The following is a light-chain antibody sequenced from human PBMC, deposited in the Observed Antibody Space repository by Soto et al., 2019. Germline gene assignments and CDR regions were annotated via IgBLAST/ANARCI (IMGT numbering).Light chain of an antibody. CDR1: QSVLYSSNNKNY. Sequence: DIVMTQSPDSLAVSLGERATINCKSSQSVLYSSNNKNYLAWYQQKPGQPPKLLIYWASTRESGVPDRFSGSGSGTDFTLTISSLQAEDVAVYYCQQYYSTPLTSGPGTKVDMK. V-gene: IGKV4-1*01. CDR3: QQYYSTPLT. J-gene: IGKJ3*01. CDR2: WAS.